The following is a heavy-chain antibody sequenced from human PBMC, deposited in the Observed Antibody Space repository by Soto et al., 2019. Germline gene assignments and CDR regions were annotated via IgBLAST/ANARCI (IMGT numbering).Heavy chain of an antibody. Sequence: VQLHESGPGLVKASGTLSLTCAVSGDSISNFHWWTGLRQPPGRGLEWIGEIFHSGSTTYNPSLKRRVTLSADKSTNQLSRKPNSVTAAATAVYYCARGGGGWLQRGGGWVHPSGPGMLVIASS. V-gene: IGHV4-4*02. CDR3: ARGGGGWLQRGGGWVHP. CDR1: GDSISNFHW. J-gene: IGHJ5*02. D-gene: IGHD3-16*01. CDR2: IFHSGST.